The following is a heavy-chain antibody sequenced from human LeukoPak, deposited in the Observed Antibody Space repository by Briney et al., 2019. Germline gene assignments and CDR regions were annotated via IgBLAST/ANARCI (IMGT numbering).Heavy chain of an antibody. Sequence: PGKSLRLSCATSGFTFNIYTLHWVRQAPGKGLEWVAAVSFGGTDKYYADSVKGRFTISRDNFNNTLYLQMNSLRTEDTAVYSCARSEAGYPTPFDYWGQGTLVTVSS. J-gene: IGHJ4*02. D-gene: IGHD3-9*01. CDR1: GFTFNIYT. CDR2: VSFGGTDK. V-gene: IGHV3-30*04. CDR3: ARSEAGYPTPFDY.